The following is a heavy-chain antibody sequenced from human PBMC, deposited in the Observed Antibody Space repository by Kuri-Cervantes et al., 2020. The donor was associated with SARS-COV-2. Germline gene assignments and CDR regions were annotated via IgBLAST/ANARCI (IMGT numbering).Heavy chain of an antibody. CDR1: GFTVSSNY. CDR2: IYSGGST. V-gene: IGHV3-53*01. Sequence: GSLRLSCAASGFTVSSNYMSWVRQAPGKGLEWVSVIYSGGSTYYADSVKGRFTISRDNSKNTLYLQMNSLRAEDTSVYYCARERGLRGWFDPWGQGTLVTVSS. CDR3: ARERGLRGWFDP. J-gene: IGHJ5*02.